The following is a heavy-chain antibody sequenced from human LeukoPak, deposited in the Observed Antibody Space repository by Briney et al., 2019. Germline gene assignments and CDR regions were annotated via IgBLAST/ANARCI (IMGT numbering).Heavy chain of an antibody. CDR3: ARGYSSVGNY. V-gene: IGHV4-30-2*01. D-gene: IGHD6-19*01. CDR2: IYHSGST. CDR1: GGSISSGGYS. J-gene: IGHJ4*02. Sequence: SQTLSLTCAVSGGSISSGGYSWSWIRQPPGKGLEWIGYIYHSGSTYYNPSLKSRVTISVDRSKNQFSLKLSSVTAADTAVYYCARGYSSVGNYWGQGTLVTVSS.